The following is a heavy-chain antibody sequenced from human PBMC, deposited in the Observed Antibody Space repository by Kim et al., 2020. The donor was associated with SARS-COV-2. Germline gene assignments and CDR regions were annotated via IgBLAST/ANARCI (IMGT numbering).Heavy chain of an antibody. V-gene: IGHV3-30*18. CDR3: AKDHRGYDVDIDFYYYYYGMDV. J-gene: IGHJ6*02. D-gene: IGHD5-12*01. CDR1: GFTFSSYG. Sequence: GGSLRLSCAASGFTFSSYGMHWVRQAPGKGLEWVAVISYDGSNKYYADSVKGRFTISRDNSKNTLYLQMNSLRAEDTAVYYCAKDHRGYDVDIDFYYYYYGMDVWGQGTTVTVSS. CDR2: ISYDGSNK.